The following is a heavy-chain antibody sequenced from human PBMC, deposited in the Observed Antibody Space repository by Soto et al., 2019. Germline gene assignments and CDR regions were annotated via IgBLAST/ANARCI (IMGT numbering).Heavy chain of an antibody. CDR2: ISYDGSNK. V-gene: IGHV3-30*18. J-gene: IGHJ6*02. D-gene: IGHD4-4*01. Sequence: QVQLVESGGCVVQPGRSLRLSCAASGFTFSSYGMHWVRQAPGKGLEWVAVISYDGSNKYYADSVKGRFTISRDNSKNTLYLQMKSLRAEDTALYYCAKDPTTKIPYYYYYGMDVWGQGTTVTVSS. CDR1: GFTFSSYG. CDR3: AKDPTTKIPYYYYYGMDV.